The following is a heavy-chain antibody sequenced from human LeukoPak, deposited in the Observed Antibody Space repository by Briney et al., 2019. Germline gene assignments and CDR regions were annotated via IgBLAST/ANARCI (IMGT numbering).Heavy chain of an antibody. V-gene: IGHV1-2*02. Sequence: ASVKVSCKASGYTFTGYYMHWVRQAPGPGLEWMGWINPNSGGTNYAQKFQGRVTMTRDTSISTAYMELSRMRSDDTAVYYCAVSGSYFSHFDLWGRGTLVTVSS. CDR2: INPNSGGT. CDR3: AVSGSYFSHFDL. D-gene: IGHD1-26*01. CDR1: GYTFTGYY. J-gene: IGHJ2*01.